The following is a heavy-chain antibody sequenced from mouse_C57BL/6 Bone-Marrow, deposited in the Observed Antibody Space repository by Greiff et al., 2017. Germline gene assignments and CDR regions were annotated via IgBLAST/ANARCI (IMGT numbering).Heavy chain of an antibody. CDR1: GYTFTSYW. D-gene: IGHD2-3*01. CDR3: ARSPWLLDAMDY. Sequence: VKLQQPGAELVRPGSSVKLYCKASGYTFTSYWMHWVKQRPIQGLEWIGNIDPSDSETHYNQKFKDKATLTVDKSSSTAYMQLSSLTSEDSAVYYCARSPWLLDAMDYWGQGTSVTVSS. J-gene: IGHJ4*01. CDR2: IDPSDSET. V-gene: IGHV1-52*01.